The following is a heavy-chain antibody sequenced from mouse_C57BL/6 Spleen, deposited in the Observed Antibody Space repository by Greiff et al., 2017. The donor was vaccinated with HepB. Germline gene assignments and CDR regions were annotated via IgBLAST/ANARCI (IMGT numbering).Heavy chain of an antibody. V-gene: IGHV1-15*01. CDR3: TRWLLLFYYAMDY. Sequence: VQLQQSGAELVRPGASVTLSCKASGYTFTDYEMHWVKQTPVHGLEWIGAIDPETGGTAYNQKFKGKAILTADKSSSTAYMVLRSLTSEDSAVYYCTRWLLLFYYAMDYWGQGTSVTVSS. D-gene: IGHD2-3*01. CDR2: IDPETGGT. J-gene: IGHJ4*01. CDR1: GYTFTDYE.